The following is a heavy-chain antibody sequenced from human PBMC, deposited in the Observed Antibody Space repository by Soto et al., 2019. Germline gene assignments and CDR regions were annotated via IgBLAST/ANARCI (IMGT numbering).Heavy chain of an antibody. J-gene: IGHJ4*02. V-gene: IGHV4-61*01. D-gene: IGHD3-3*01. Sequence: PSETLSLTCTVSGGSVISGSYYWSWIRQPPGKGLEWIGYIYYSGSTNYNPSLKSRVTISVDTSKNQFSLKLSSVTAADTAVYYCARSNPNYDFWSGYYGDFDYWGQGTLVTVSS. CDR2: IYYSGST. CDR1: GGSVISGSYY. CDR3: ARSNPNYDFWSGYYGDFDY.